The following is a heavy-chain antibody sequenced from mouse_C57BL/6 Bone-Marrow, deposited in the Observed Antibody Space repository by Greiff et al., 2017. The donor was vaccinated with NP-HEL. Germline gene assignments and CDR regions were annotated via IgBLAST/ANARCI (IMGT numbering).Heavy chain of an antibody. D-gene: IGHD3-2*02. Sequence: QVQLKQPGAELVKPGASVKLSCKASGYTFTSYWMQWVKQRPGQGLEWIGEIDPSDSYTNYNQKFKGKATLTVDTSSSTAYMQRSSLTSEDSAVYYCARDGSSGPAWFAYWGQGTLVTVSA. CDR2: IDPSDSYT. J-gene: IGHJ3*01. CDR1: GYTFTSYW. V-gene: IGHV1-50*01. CDR3: ARDGSSGPAWFAY.